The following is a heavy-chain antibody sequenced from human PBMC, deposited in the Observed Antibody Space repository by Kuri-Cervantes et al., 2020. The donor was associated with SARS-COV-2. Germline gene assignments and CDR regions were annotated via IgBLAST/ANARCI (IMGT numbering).Heavy chain of an antibody. V-gene: IGHV3-30-3*01. J-gene: IGHJ4*02. Sequence: GESLKISCAASGFPFSSYAMHWVRQAPGKGLEWVAVISYDGSNKYYADSVKGRFTISRDNSKNTLYLQRNSLRADETAVYYCAKERGYGNEYVDYWGQGTLVTVSS. D-gene: IGHD5-18*01. CDR1: GFPFSSYA. CDR3: AKERGYGNEYVDY. CDR2: ISYDGSNK.